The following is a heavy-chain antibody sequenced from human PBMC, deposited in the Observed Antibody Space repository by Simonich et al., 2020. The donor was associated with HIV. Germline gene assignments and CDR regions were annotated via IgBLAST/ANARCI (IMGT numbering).Heavy chain of an antibody. CDR1: GYTFTSYG. CDR2: IRTYNENT. CDR3: ARDRGVAAPGVLAFDI. Sequence: QVQLVQSGAEVKKPGASVKVSCKASGYTFTSYGFSWVRQAPGQGLEWMGWIRTYNENTKYAKKVQGRVTMTTDTSTSTAYMELRSLISDDTAVYYCARDRGVAAPGVLAFDIWGQGTMVTVSS. D-gene: IGHD6-13*01. V-gene: IGHV1-18*01. J-gene: IGHJ3*02.